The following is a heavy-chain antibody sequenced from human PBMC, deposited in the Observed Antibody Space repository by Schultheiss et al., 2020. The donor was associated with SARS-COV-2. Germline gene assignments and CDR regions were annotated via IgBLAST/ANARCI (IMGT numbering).Heavy chain of an antibody. CDR1: GGSISSGGYY. V-gene: IGHV4-31*03. Sequence: SETLSLTCTVSGGSISSGGYYWSWIRQHPGKGLEWIGYIYYSGSTYYNPSLESRVTISVDTSKNQFSLQLSSVTAADTAVYYCARGPGRELLTRDAFDIWGQGTTVTVSS. J-gene: IGHJ3*02. D-gene: IGHD1-7*01. CDR3: ARGPGRELLTRDAFDI. CDR2: IYYSGST.